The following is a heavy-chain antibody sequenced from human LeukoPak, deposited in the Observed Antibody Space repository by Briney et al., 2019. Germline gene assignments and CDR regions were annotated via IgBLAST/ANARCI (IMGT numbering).Heavy chain of an antibody. Sequence: GGSLRLSCAASGFTFSTYAMSWVRLAPGKGLEWVSAISGSGGSTYYADSVKGRFTISRDNSKNTLYLQMNSLRAEDTAVYYCAKGGGYSYGYYFDYWGQGTLVTVSS. CDR2: ISGSGGST. CDR3: AKGGGYSYGYYFDY. V-gene: IGHV3-23*01. CDR1: GFTFSTYA. J-gene: IGHJ4*02. D-gene: IGHD5-18*01.